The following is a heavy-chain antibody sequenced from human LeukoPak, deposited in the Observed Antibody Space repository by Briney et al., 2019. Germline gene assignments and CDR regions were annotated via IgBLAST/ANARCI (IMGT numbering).Heavy chain of an antibody. V-gene: IGHV3-11*01. J-gene: IGHJ5*02. CDR3: ARNHLHSGSGIIDP. Sequence: PGGSLRLSCAASGFTFSDYYMSWIRQAPGKGLEWVSYISSSGSLLYYADSVKGRFTISRDNAKNSLYLQMNSLRAEDTAVYYCARNHLHSGSGIIDPWGQGTLVTVSS. CDR2: ISSSGSLL. CDR1: GFTFSDYY. D-gene: IGHD3-10*01.